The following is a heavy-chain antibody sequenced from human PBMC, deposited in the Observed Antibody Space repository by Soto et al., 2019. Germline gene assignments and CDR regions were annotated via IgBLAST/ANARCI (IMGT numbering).Heavy chain of an antibody. CDR2: IHHSGST. CDR3: ARATAVADVIVYGLDV. Sequence: QVQLQESGPGLVKPSGTLSLSCAVSGDSISRRNWWSWVRQSPGQGLEWIGEIHHSGSTNYNLSLKSRVTISIDKSKNHFSLSLTSVTAADTAVYYCARATAVADVIVYGLDVWGQGTAVTVSS. D-gene: IGHD2-21*02. J-gene: IGHJ6*02. V-gene: IGHV4-4*02. CDR1: GDSISRRNW.